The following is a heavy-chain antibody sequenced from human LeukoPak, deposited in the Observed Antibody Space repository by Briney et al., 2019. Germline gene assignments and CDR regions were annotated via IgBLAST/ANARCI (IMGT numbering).Heavy chain of an antibody. CDR3: ARRGTQNWYFDL. CDR1: SGSISSYY. CDR2: IYYSGSTNSGST. Sequence: TSETLSLTCAVSSGSISSYYWSWIRQPPGKGLEWIGYIYYSGSTNSGSTNYNPSLKSRVTISVDTSKNQFSLKLNSVTAADTAVYYCARRGTQNWYFDLWGRGTLVTVSS. V-gene: IGHV4-59*08. J-gene: IGHJ2*01.